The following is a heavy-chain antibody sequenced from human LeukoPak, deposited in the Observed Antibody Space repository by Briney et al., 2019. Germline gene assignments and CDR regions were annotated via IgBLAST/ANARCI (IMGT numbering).Heavy chain of an antibody. V-gene: IGHV3-30*18. CDR1: GFTFSSYG. Sequence: GRSLRLSCAASGFTFSSYGMHWVRQAPGKGLEWVAVISYDGSNKYYADSVKGRFTISRDNSKNTLYLQMNSLRAEDTAVYYCAKDQGQIAVAPPGVVDYWGQGTLVTVSS. CDR2: ISYDGSNK. CDR3: AKDQGQIAVAPPGVVDY. D-gene: IGHD6-19*01. J-gene: IGHJ4*02.